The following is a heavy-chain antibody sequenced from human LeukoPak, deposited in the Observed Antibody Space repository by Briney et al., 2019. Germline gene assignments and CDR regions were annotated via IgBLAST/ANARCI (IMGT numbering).Heavy chain of an antibody. CDR1: GYTFTSYA. V-gene: IGHV1-3*01. J-gene: IGHJ4*02. CDR3: ARNKWGDYDFDY. D-gene: IGHD4-17*01. Sequence: ASVRVSCKASGYTFTSYAMHWVRQAPGQRLEWMGRVNGGNGNTKYSQKFQGRLTITRDTSASTAYMELSSLRSEDTAVYYCARNKWGDYDFDYWGQGTLVTVSS. CDR2: VNGGNGNT.